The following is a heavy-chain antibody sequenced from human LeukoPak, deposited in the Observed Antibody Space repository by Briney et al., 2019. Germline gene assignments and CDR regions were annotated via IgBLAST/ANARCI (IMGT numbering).Heavy chain of an antibody. D-gene: IGHD1-14*01. CDR3: ARHGTPRNWFDP. J-gene: IGHJ5*02. V-gene: IGHV5-10-1*01. Sequence: ASVKVSCKASGYTFTSYDISWVRQMPGKGLEWMGRIDPSDSYTNYSPSFQGHVTISADKSTSTAYLQWSSLKASDTAMYYCARHGTPRNWFDPWGQGTLVTVSS. CDR1: GYTFTSYD. CDR2: IDPSDSYT.